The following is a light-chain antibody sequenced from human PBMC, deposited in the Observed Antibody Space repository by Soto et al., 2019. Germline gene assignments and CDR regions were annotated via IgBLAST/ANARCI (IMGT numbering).Light chain of an antibody. V-gene: IGKV1-5*03. CDR3: QHYNSYSEA. CDR2: KAS. J-gene: IGKJ1*01. CDR1: QTISSW. Sequence: DIQMTQSPSTLSGSVGDRVTITCRASQTISSWLAWYQQKPGKAPKLVIYKASTLKSGAPSRFSGSGSGTEFTLTISSLQPDDFATYYCQHYNSYSEALGQGTKVELK.